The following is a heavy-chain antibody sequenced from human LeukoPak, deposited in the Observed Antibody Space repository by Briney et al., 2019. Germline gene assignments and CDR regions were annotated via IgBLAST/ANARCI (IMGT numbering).Heavy chain of an antibody. CDR3: ARERGWFDP. CDR1: GFTFSNAW. J-gene: IGHJ5*02. V-gene: IGHV4-4*07. Sequence: GSLRLSCAASGFTFSNAWMSWVRQAPGKGLEWIGRIYTSGSTNYNPSLKSRVTMSVDTSKNQFSLKLSSVTAADTAVYYCARERGWFDPWGQGTLVTVSS. CDR2: IYTSGST.